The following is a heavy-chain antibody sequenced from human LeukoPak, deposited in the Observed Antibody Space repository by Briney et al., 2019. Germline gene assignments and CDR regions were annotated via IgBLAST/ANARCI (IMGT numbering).Heavy chain of an antibody. V-gene: IGHV3-23*01. J-gene: IGHJ4*02. Sequence: QSGGSLRLSCAASGFTFSSYAMSWVRQAPGQGLEWVSGISGTGGTTYYADSVRGRFTISRDNSKNTLYLQMNSLRAEDTAVYYCAKATTQLSSGYCLDYWGQGTLVAVSS. D-gene: IGHD3-22*01. CDR1: GFTFSSYA. CDR3: AKATTQLSSGYCLDY. CDR2: ISGTGGTT.